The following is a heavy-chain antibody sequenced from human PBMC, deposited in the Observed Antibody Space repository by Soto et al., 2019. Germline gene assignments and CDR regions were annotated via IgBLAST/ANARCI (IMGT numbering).Heavy chain of an antibody. J-gene: IGHJ6*02. D-gene: IGHD3-22*01. CDR2: IIPIFGTA. CDR1: GGTFSSYA. Sequence: QVQLVQSGAEVKKPGSSVKVSCKASGGTFSSYAISWVRQAPGQGLEWMGGIIPIFGTANYAQKSQGRVSIPPDASTSPASMELSSLRSDDTAVYYSPGIVQPRYYYRMDVWGQGTTVTVAS. V-gene: IGHV1-69*05. CDR3: PGIVQPRYYYRMDV.